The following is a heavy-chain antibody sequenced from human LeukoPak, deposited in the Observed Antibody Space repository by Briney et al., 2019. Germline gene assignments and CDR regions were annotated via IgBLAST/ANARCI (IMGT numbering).Heavy chain of an antibody. D-gene: IGHD1-26*01. CDR2: FDPEDGET. J-gene: IGHJ4*02. V-gene: IGHV1-24*01. CDR1: GYTLTELS. CDR3: ATGYSGSYYSDY. Sequence: ASVKVSCKVSGYTLTELSMHWVRQAPGKGLEWMGGFDPEDGETIYAQKFQGRVTMTEDTSPDTAYMELSSPRSEDTAVYYCATGYSGSYYSDYWGQGTLVTVSS.